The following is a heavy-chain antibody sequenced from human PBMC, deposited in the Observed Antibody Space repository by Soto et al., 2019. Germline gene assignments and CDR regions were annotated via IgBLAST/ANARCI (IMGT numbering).Heavy chain of an antibody. CDR3: ARAGGLGAVAVDY. V-gene: IGHV4-30-2*01. J-gene: IGHJ4*02. CDR2: IYHGST. D-gene: IGHD6-19*01. CDR1: GGSISSGGYS. Sequence: QLQLQESGSGLVKPSQTLSLTCAVSGGSISSGGYSWSWIRQPPGKGLEWIGYIYHGSTYYNPSLTRRVTXSXDXXKTQFSLKLSSVTAADTAVYYCARAGGLGAVAVDYWGQGTLVTVSS.